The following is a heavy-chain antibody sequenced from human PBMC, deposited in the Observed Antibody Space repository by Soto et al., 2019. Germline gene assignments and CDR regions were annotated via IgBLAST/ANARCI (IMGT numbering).Heavy chain of an antibody. CDR2: IYYSGST. CDR3: ARSGVRGVDLNWFDP. V-gene: IGHV4-59*01. CDR1: GVSISSYY. D-gene: IGHD3-10*01. J-gene: IGHJ5*02. Sequence: SAPLSVTCTGSGVSISSYYWIWIRHPPGKGLDLIGYIYYSGSTNYNPSRKSRVTISVDTSKNQFSLKLSSVTAADTAVYYCARSGVRGVDLNWFDPWGQGTLVTVSS.